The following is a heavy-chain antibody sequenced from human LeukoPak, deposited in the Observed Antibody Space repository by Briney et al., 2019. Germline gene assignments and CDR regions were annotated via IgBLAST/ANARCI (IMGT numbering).Heavy chain of an antibody. J-gene: IGHJ4*02. CDR1: GGSISGYY. D-gene: IGHD2-15*01. CDR3: ARGGGYCSGGSCYSQFDY. Sequence: KPSETLSLTCTVSGGSISGYYWSWIRQSPGRGLEWIGYIYYSGSTNYNPSLKSRVTMSVDTSQNQSQNQFSLKLSSVTAADTAVYYCARGGGYCSGGSCYSQFDYWGQGTLVTASS. CDR2: IYYSGST. V-gene: IGHV4-59*01.